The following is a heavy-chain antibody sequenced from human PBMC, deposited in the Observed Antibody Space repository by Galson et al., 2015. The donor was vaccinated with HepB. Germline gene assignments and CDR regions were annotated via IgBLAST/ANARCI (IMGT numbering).Heavy chain of an antibody. D-gene: IGHD6-6*01. J-gene: IGHJ3*02. CDR1: GGTFSSYA. V-gene: IGHV1-69*13. CDR3: ARANSPLEYSSSSHAFDI. CDR2: IIPIFGTA. Sequence: SVKVSCKASGGTFSSYAISWVRQAPGQGLEWMGGIIPIFGTANYAQKFQGRVTITADESTSTAYMELSSLRSEDTAVYYCARANSPLEYSSSSHAFDIWGQGTMVTVSS.